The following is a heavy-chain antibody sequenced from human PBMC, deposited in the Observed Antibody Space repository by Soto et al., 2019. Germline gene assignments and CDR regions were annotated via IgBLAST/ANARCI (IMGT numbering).Heavy chain of an antibody. Sequence: QVQLQESGPGLVKPSETLSLTCTVSGGSISSYYWSWIRQPPGKGLEWIGYIYYSGRTNYNPSLKRRVTVSVDTSQDQCALKLGSVTAADTAVYYCARYRGGSFNFDYWGQGPLVTVS. CDR3: ARYRGGSFNFDY. V-gene: IGHV4-59*01. CDR1: GGSISSYY. J-gene: IGHJ4*02. D-gene: IGHD1-26*01. CDR2: IYYSGRT.